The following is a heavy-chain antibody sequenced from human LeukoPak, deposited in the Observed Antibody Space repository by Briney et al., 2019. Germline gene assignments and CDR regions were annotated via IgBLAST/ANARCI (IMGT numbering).Heavy chain of an antibody. Sequence: ASVKVSCKASGYTFTSYYMHWVRQAPGQGLEWVGIINPSGGSTSYAQKFQGRVTMTRDTSTSTVYMELSSLRSEDTAVYYCAREDIVVVPAAMNHRANQNWFDPWGQGTLVTVSS. CDR3: AREDIVVVPAAMNHRANQNWFDP. J-gene: IGHJ5*02. V-gene: IGHV1-46*01. D-gene: IGHD2-2*01. CDR1: GYTFTSYY. CDR2: INPSGGST.